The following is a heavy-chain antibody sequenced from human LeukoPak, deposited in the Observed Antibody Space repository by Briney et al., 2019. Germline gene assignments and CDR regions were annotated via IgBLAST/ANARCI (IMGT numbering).Heavy chain of an antibody. V-gene: IGHV4-59*08. D-gene: IGHD6-13*01. CDR2: VYYSGST. J-gene: IGHJ4*02. CDR1: GGSISSYY. CDR3: ARHTDIAPLSSLKY. Sequence: SETLSLTCTVSGGSISSYYWSWIRQTPGKGLEWIGDVYYSGSTNYNPSLKSRVTISVDTSKNQFSLKLSSVTAADTAVYYCARHTDIAPLSSLKYWGQGTLVTVSS.